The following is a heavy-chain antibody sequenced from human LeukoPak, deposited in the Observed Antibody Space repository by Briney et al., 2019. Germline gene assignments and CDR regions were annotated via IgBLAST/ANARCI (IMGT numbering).Heavy chain of an antibody. CDR1: GFTFGDYA. CDR2: IRSKAYGGTT. Sequence: GGSLRLSCTASGFTFGDYAMSWVCQAPGQGLEWVGFIRSKAYGGTTEYAASVKGRFTISRDDSKSIAYLQMNSLKTEDTAVYYCTRSFVYIDVDTAMVQDSNLDYWGQGTLVTVSS. J-gene: IGHJ4*02. V-gene: IGHV3-49*04. D-gene: IGHD5-18*01. CDR3: TRSFVYIDVDTAMVQDSNLDY.